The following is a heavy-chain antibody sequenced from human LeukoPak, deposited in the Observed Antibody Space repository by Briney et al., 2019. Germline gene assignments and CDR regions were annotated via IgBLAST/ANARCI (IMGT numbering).Heavy chain of an antibody. J-gene: IGHJ4*02. V-gene: IGHV3-74*01. Sequence: PGGSLRLSCAASGFTFSSNWMHWVRQAPGKGLVWVSRIKGDGSSTSYADSVKGRFTISRDNAKNTLFLQMNSLRAEDTAVYYCVRDEVGAPPFDYWGQGTLVTVSS. D-gene: IGHD1-26*01. CDR3: VRDEVGAPPFDY. CDR2: IKGDGSST. CDR1: GFTFSSNW.